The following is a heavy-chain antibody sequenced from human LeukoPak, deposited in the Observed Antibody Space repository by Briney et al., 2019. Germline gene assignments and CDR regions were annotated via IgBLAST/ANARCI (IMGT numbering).Heavy chain of an antibody. CDR1: GFTFSSYE. Sequence: GGSLRLSCAASGFTFSSYEMNWVRQAPGKGLEWVSYISSSGSTIYYADSVKGRFTISRDNAKNLLYLQMNSLRAEDTAVYYCAIGYDYGDYEGLDYWGQGTLVTVSS. CDR2: ISSSGSTI. V-gene: IGHV3-48*03. D-gene: IGHD4-17*01. CDR3: AIGYDYGDYEGLDY. J-gene: IGHJ4*02.